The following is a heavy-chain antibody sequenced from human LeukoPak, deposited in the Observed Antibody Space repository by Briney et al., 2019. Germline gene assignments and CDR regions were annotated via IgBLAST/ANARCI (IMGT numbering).Heavy chain of an antibody. V-gene: IGHV3-48*03. CDR2: ISSSGSTI. Sequence: GSLRLSCAASGFTFSSYEMNWVRQAPGKGLEWVPYISSSGSTIYYADSVKGRFTISRDNAKNSLYLQMNSLRAEDTAVYYCARYDSSGYYLFFDYWGQGTLVTVSS. J-gene: IGHJ4*02. D-gene: IGHD3-22*01. CDR3: ARYDSSGYYLFFDY. CDR1: GFTFSSYE.